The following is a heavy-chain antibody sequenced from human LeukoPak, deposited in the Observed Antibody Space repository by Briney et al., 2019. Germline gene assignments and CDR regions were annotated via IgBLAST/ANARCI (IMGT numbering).Heavy chain of an antibody. CDR2: ISGSGGST. Sequence: PGGSLRLSCSASGFTFSNYAMSWVRQAPGKGLEWVSAISGSGGSTYYADSVKGRFTISRDNSKNTLYLQMNSLRAEDMAVYYCAKDMSGGGYSYGPDYWGQGTLVTVSS. CDR3: AKDMSGGGYSYGPDY. J-gene: IGHJ4*02. V-gene: IGHV3-23*01. CDR1: GFTFSNYA. D-gene: IGHD5-18*01.